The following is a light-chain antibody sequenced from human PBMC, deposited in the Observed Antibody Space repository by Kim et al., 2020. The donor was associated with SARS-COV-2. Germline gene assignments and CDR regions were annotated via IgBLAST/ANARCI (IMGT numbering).Light chain of an antibody. J-gene: IGKJ1*01. V-gene: IGKV1-16*02. CDR2: ASS. CDR1: QDVSNF. CDR3: QQYLSYPLT. Sequence: ASVGDSITITCRASQDVSNFLAWFQQRPGEAPKSLIYASSSLRSGVPSHFSGSGSGTDFTLTISSLQPEDFATYYCQQYLSYPLTFGQGTKVDIK.